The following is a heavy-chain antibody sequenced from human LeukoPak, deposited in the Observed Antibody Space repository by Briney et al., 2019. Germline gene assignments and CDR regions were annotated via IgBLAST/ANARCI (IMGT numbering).Heavy chain of an antibody. CDR1: SGSFSGYY. V-gene: IGHV4-34*01. CDR2: INHSGST. D-gene: IGHD4-17*01. CDR3: ARDPTTVTTIFDS. J-gene: IGHJ4*02. Sequence: SETLSLTCAVYSGSFSGYYWSWIRQPPGKGLEWIGEINHSGSTNYNPSLKSRVTISVDTSKNQFSLRLSSVTAADTAVYYCARDPTTVTTIFDSWGQGTLVTVSS.